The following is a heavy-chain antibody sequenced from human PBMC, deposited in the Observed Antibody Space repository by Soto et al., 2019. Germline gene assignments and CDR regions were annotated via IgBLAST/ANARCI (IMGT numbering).Heavy chain of an antibody. J-gene: IGHJ4*02. Sequence: SETLSLTCAVYGGSFSAYYWSGIRQPPGKGLEWIGVIKHSGGTSYNPSLKSRVTISVDTSKSQFSLKLTSVTAADRAVYYCARGSVDTVDSSGLYEYWGQGTPVTVSA. CDR2: IKHSGGT. D-gene: IGHD3-22*01. CDR3: ARGSVDTVDSSGLYEY. V-gene: IGHV4-34*01. CDR1: GGSFSAYY.